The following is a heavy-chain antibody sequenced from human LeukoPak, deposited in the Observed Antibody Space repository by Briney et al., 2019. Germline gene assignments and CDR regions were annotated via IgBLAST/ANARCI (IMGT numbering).Heavy chain of an antibody. D-gene: IGHD6-13*01. CDR1: GFTFSNLW. CDR3: ATSTAAAGTD. J-gene: IGHJ4*02. Sequence: GGSLRLSCAASGFTFSNLWMSWVRQAPGKGLKWVANIKQDGSEKYYVDSVKGRFTISRDNAQNSLYLQMNSLRAEDTAIYYCATSTAAAGTDWGQGTLVTVSS. V-gene: IGHV3-7*03. CDR2: IKQDGSEK.